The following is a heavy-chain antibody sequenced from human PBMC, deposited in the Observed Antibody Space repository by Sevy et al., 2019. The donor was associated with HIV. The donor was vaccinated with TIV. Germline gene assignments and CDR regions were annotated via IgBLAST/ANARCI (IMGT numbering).Heavy chain of an antibody. CDR3: ARETRMGSYFFDY. Sequence: SETLSLTCTVFGDSVSSGNYFWTWIRQPPGKGLEWIGYIYYSGRTNYNLSLKGRRTISVDTSNNQFSLKVRSVTAADTAVYYCARETRMGSYFFDYWGQGALVTVSS. CDR2: IYYSGRT. CDR1: GDSVSSGNYF. D-gene: IGHD3-10*01. J-gene: IGHJ4*02. V-gene: IGHV4-61*01.